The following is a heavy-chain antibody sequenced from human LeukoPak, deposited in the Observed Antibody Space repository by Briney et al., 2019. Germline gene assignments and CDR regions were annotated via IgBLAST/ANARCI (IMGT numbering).Heavy chain of an antibody. J-gene: IGHJ4*02. D-gene: IGHD3-22*01. CDR2: ISSSGSNI. V-gene: IGHV3-11*04. CDR1: GFSFSDYY. Sequence: GGSLRLSCAASGFSFSDYYMSWIRQAPGKGLEWISYISSSGSNIYADSVKGRFTISRDNAKNSLYLQMNSLRAEDTAVYYCARDFHRRVYDSSGYSPYWGQGTLVTVSS. CDR3: ARDFHRRVYDSSGYSPY.